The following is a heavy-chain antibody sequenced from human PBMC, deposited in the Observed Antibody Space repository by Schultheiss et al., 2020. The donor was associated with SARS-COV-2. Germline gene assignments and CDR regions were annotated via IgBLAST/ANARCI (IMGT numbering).Heavy chain of an antibody. CDR3: ARHFGYWGSSGSAFDF. CDR1: GFTFNTYA. CDR2: ISGSGGST. V-gene: IGHV3-23*01. D-gene: IGHD3-10*01. J-gene: IGHJ3*01. Sequence: SCAASGFTFNTYAMSWVRQAPGKGLEWVSVISGSGGSTYYADSVKGRFTISRDNSKNTLYLEMNSLRAEDTAVYYCARHFGYWGSSGSAFDFWGQGTVVTVSS.